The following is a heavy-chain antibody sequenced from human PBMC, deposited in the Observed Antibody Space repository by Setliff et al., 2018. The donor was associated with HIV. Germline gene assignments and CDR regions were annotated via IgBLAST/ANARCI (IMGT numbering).Heavy chain of an antibody. J-gene: IGHJ6*03. V-gene: IGHV4-39*01. CDR1: GGSISTSRYY. D-gene: IGHD3-10*01. CDR3: ASLDGSESPYIYYYYMDV. Sequence: SETLSLTCTVSGGSISTSRYYWGWIRQPPGKGLEWIGSINYRGNTYYNPSLKSRAAISVDTSKNQISLKPSSVTAADTAVYYCASLDGSESPYIYYYYMDVWGEGTAVTVSS. CDR2: INYRGNT.